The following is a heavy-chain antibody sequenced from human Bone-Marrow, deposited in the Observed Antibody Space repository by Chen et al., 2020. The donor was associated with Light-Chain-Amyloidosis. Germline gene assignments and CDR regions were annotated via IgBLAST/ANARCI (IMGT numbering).Heavy chain of an antibody. CDR1: GGSISSSSYY. CDR3: ARLGRTVVPAANDAFDI. V-gene: IGHV4-39*01. CDR2: IYYSGST. D-gene: IGHD2-2*01. Sequence: QLQLQESGPGLVKPSETLSLTCTVSGGSISSSSYYWGWIRQPPGKGLECIGSIYYSGSTYYNPSLKSRVTISVDTSKNQFSLKLSSVTAADTAVYYCARLGRTVVPAANDAFDIWGQGTMVTVSS. J-gene: IGHJ3*02.